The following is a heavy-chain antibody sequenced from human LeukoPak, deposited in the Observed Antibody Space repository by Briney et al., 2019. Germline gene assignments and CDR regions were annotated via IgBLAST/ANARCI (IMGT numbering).Heavy chain of an antibody. Sequence: GGSLRLSCAASGLSFSNYAMSWVRQAPGKGLEWVSAISESGHSTYYAASVKGRFTISRDNSKNTLYLQMNSLRAEDTAVYYCARARYTYSSGWYFDYWGQGTLVTVSS. J-gene: IGHJ4*02. CDR1: GLSFSNYA. V-gene: IGHV3-23*01. D-gene: IGHD6-19*01. CDR2: ISESGHST. CDR3: ARARYTYSSGWYFDY.